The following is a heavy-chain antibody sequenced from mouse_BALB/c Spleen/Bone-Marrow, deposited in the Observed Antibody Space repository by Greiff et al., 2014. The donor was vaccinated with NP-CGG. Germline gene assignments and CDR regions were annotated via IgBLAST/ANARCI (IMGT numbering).Heavy chain of an antibody. D-gene: IGHD1-1*01. J-gene: IGHJ3*01. CDR3: ARPFTTVVATVFAY. CDR2: IGVGGTYT. Sequence: DVMLVESGGDLVKPGGSLKLSCAASGFSFSGYVMSWVRQTPDKRLEWVATIGVGGTYTYYPDSVKGRFTISRDNAKNTLYLRMSSLKSEDTAMYYCARPFTTVVATVFAYWGQGTLVTVSA. CDR1: GFSFSGYV. V-gene: IGHV5-6*02.